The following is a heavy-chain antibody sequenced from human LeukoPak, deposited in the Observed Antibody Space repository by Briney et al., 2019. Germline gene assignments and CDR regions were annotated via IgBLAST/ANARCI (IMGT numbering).Heavy chain of an antibody. CDR3: ASRVAVRLELVYYYSYMDV. CDR2: ISSSGSTI. D-gene: IGHD3-16*01. J-gene: IGHJ6*03. V-gene: IGHV3-11*04. Sequence: GGSLRLSCAASGFTFSDYYMSWIRQAPGKGLGWVSYISSSGSTIYYADSVKGRFTISRDNAKNSLYLQMNSLRAEDTAVYYCASRVAVRLELVYYYSYMDVWGQGTTVTASS. CDR1: GFTFSDYY.